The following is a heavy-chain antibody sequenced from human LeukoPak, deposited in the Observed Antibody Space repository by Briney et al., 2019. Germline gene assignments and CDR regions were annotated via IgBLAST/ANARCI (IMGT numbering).Heavy chain of an antibody. D-gene: IGHD3-22*01. CDR3: ARDYYDSSGRYFIQAGPFDY. CDR2: IIPIFGTA. V-gene: IGHV1-69*13. Sequence: ASVKVSCKASGGTFSSYAISWVRQAPGQGLEWMGGIIPIFGTANYAQKFQGRVTITADESTSTAYMELSSLRSEDTAVYYCARDYYDSSGRYFIQAGPFDYWGQGTLVTVSS. CDR1: GGTFSSYA. J-gene: IGHJ4*02.